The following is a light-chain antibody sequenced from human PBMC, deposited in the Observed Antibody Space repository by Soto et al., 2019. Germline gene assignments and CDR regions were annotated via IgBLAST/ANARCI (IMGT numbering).Light chain of an antibody. J-gene: IGKJ3*01. CDR3: QQYVSSPIFT. Sequence: EIVLTQSPGTLSLSPGERATLSCRASQSVSSSYLAWYQQKPGQAPRLLIYGASGRATGIPDRFSGSGSGTDFTLTISRLEPEDFAVYYCQQYVSSPIFTFGPGTKVDIK. CDR1: QSVSSSY. V-gene: IGKV3-20*01. CDR2: GAS.